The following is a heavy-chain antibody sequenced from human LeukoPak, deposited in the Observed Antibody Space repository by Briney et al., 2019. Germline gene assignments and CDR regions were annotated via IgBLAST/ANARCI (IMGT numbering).Heavy chain of an antibody. D-gene: IGHD5-12*01. CDR3: ARVGDTDLDVWWLRGYFDY. CDR2: IYYCGST. Sequence: SETLSLTCTVSGGSISSYCWSWIWHPPRKGLGLDGYIYYCGSTNYNPSLKSRVTISVDTSKNQFSLKLSSVTAADTAVYYCARVGDTDLDVWWLRGYFDYWGQGTLVTVSS. CDR1: GGSISSYC. J-gene: IGHJ4*02. V-gene: IGHV4-59*01.